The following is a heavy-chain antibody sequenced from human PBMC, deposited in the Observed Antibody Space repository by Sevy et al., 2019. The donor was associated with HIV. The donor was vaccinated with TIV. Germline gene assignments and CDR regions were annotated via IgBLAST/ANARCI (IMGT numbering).Heavy chain of an antibody. CDR3: ARNLYYGSGSYYDAFDI. CDR1: GFTFSSYS. Sequence: GGSLRLSCAASGFTFSSYSMNWVRQAPGKGLEWVSYISSSISTIYYADSVKGRFTISRDNAKNSPYLQMNSLRDEDTAVYYCARNLYYGSGSYYDAFDIWGQGTMVTVSS. D-gene: IGHD3-10*01. J-gene: IGHJ3*02. V-gene: IGHV3-48*02. CDR2: ISSSISTI.